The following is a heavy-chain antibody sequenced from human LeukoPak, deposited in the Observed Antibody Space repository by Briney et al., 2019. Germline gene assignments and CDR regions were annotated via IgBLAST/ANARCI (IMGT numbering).Heavy chain of an antibody. CDR2: TNVHNGNI. V-gene: IGHV1-18*01. D-gene: IGHD3-9*01. J-gene: IGHJ5*02. CDR1: GYTFSDYG. CDR3: ARGIEGYDVLTGYYP. Sequence: ASVKVSCKASGYTFSDYGITWVRQAPGQGLEWMGWTNVHNGNIYYAQKFQGRISMTTDTSTTTAFMELRSLRSDDTAVYYCARGIEGYDVLTGYYPWGQGTLVTVSS.